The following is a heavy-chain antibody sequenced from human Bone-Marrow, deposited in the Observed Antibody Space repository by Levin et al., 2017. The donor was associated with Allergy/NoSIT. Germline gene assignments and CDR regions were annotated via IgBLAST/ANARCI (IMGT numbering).Heavy chain of an antibody. Sequence: EGSLRLSCAGSGFTFSNYDMNWVRQAPGKGLEWVSSISSSSLYIYYADSVKGRFTVSRDNAKNSLYLQMNSLRADDTAIYYCARDSLSGSERWFDPWGQGTQVTVSS. CDR3: ARDSLSGSERWFDP. J-gene: IGHJ5*02. CDR1: GFTFSNYD. D-gene: IGHD1-26*01. V-gene: IGHV3-21*01. CDR2: ISSSSLYI.